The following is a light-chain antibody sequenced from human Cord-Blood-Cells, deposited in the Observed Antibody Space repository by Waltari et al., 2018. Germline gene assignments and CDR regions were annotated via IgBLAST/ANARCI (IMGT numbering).Light chain of an antibody. CDR1: SSDVGSYNL. J-gene: IGLJ2*01. Sequence: QSALTQPASVSGSPGQSITISCTETSSDVGSYNLVSWYQQHPGKAPKLMIYEGSKRPSGVSNRFSGSKSGNTDSLTISGLQAEDEADYYCCSYAGSSNVVFGGGTKLTVL. CDR3: CSYAGSSNVV. V-gene: IGLV2-23*01. CDR2: EGS.